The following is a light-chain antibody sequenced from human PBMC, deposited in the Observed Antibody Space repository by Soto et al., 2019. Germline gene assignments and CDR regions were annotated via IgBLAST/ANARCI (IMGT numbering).Light chain of an antibody. V-gene: IGLV1-47*01. CDR2: RNN. CDR1: SSNIGGNY. CDR3: ATWDASLSGNII. Sequence: QSVLTQPPSTSGTPGQRVTIPCFGSSSNIGGNYVFWYQHLPGTAPKLLIYRNNQRPSGVPDRFPGSKSGTSASLAISGLRAEDEADYYCATWDASLSGNIIFGGGTQLTVL. J-gene: IGLJ7*01.